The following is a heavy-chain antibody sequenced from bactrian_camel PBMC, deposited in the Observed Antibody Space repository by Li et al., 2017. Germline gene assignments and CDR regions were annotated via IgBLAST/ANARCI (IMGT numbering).Heavy chain of an antibody. Sequence: HVQLVEPGGRSLHPRGSLSPSCSASGYTSGTYCMGWFRQAPGKEREGVAHMDSFGNPTYADSVKGRFTISQDTIKNTLYLQMNNLKPEDTAMYYCAAREPRFGCGLTRRSYTEWGQGTQVTVS. D-gene: IGHD1*01. CDR1: GYTSGTYC. J-gene: IGHJ4*01. CDR3: AAREPRFGCGLTRRSYTE. CDR2: MDSFGNP. V-gene: IGHV3S1*01.